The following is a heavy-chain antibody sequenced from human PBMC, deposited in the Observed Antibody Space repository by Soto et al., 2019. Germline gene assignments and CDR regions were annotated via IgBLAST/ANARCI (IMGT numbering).Heavy chain of an antibody. CDR1: GFTFSTYD. CDR3: ARAYLGRLPRRADYYYALDV. V-gene: IGHV3-13*05. D-gene: IGHD1-26*01. CDR2: IGSAHDP. Sequence: HPGGSLRLSCAASGFTFSTYDMHWVRQVPGKGLEWVSAIGSAHDPYYLGSVKGRFSISRENAKNSLYLQMNSPTTGDTTVYYCARAYLGRLPRRADYYYALDVWGQGTTVTVSS. J-gene: IGHJ6*02.